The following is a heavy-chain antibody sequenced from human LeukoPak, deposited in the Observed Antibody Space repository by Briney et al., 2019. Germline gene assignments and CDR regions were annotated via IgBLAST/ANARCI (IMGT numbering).Heavy chain of an antibody. CDR2: ISAYNGNT. V-gene: IGHV1-18*01. J-gene: IGHJ6*02. CDR1: GYTFTSYG. D-gene: IGHD3-10*01. Sequence: ASVKVSCKASGYTFTSYGISWVRQAPGQGLEWMGWISAYNGNTNYAQKLQGRVTMTTDISTSTAYMELRSLRSDDTAVYYCARDKRTMVRGVPDYYYYGMDVWGQGTTVTVSS. CDR3: ARDKRTMVRGVPDYYYYGMDV.